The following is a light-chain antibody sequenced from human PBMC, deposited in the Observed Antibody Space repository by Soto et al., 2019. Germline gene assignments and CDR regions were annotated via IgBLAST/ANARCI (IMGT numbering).Light chain of an antibody. CDR1: SGHSSYA. CDR2: LNSDGSH. CDR3: QTWGTGINV. V-gene: IGLV4-69*01. Sequence: QSVLTQSPSASASLGASVKLTCTLSSGHSSYAIAWHQQQPEKGPRYLMKLNSDGSHSKGDGIPDRFSGSTSGAERHLTISSLQSEDEADYYCQTWGTGINVFGTGTKLTVL. J-gene: IGLJ1*01.